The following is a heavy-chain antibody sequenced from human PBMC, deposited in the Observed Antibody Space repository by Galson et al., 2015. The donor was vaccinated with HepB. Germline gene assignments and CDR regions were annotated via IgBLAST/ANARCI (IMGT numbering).Heavy chain of an antibody. CDR2: ISHSGDNT. J-gene: IGHJ4*02. D-gene: IGHD2-2*01. CDR3: AKEYYQQIFHY. Sequence: SLRLSCAASGFTFSRDAMSWVRQAPGKGLEWVSTISHSGDNTFYLDAVKGRFTISRDNSKNTLFLQMDSLRAEDTAVYFCAKEYYQQIFHYWGQGALVTVSS. V-gene: IGHV3-23*01. CDR1: GFTFSRDA.